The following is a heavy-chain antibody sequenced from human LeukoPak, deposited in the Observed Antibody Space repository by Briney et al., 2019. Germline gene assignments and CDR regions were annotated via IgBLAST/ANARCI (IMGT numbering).Heavy chain of an antibody. Sequence: APVKVSCKASGYTFTSYDFNWVRQAPGQGLEWMGWMSPNSGNTGYAQEFQGRVTMTRDTSINTAYMELSSLRSEDTAVYYCARGPPNWGYDYWGQGTLVTVSS. CDR3: ARGPPNWGYDY. V-gene: IGHV1-8*01. CDR1: GYTFTSYD. J-gene: IGHJ4*02. CDR2: MSPNSGNT. D-gene: IGHD7-27*01.